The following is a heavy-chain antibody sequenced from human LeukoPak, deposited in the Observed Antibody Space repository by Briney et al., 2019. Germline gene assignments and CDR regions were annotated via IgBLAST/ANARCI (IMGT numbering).Heavy chain of an antibody. CDR2: IYYSGST. CDR3: ARTAAGNDYYYYGMDV. J-gene: IGHJ6*02. V-gene: IGHV4-30-4*01. CDR1: GGSISSGDYY. Sequence: SETLSLTCTVSGGSISSGDYYWSWIRQPPGKGLEWIGYIYYSGSTYYNPSLKSRVTISVDTSKNQFSLKLSSVTAADTAVYYCARTAAGNDYYYYGMDVWGQGTTVTVSS. D-gene: IGHD6-13*01.